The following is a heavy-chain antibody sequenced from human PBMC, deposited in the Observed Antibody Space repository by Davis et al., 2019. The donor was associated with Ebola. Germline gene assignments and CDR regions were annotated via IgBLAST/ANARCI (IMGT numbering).Heavy chain of an antibody. V-gene: IGHV4-59*08. CDR2: IYYSGST. Sequence: MPSETLSLTCIVSGASITSYYWSWIRQPPGKGLEWIGYIYYSGSTNYNPSLKSRVTISVDTSKNQFSLKLSSVTAADTAVYYCARQGYYVLYGMDVWGQGTTVTVSS. J-gene: IGHJ6*02. D-gene: IGHD3-10*02. CDR3: ARQGYYVLYGMDV. CDR1: GASITSYY.